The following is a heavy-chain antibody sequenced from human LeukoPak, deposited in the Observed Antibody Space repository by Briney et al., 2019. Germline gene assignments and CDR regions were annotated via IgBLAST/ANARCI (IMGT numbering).Heavy chain of an antibody. CDR3: ARVVAAAGPPYYFDY. Sequence: PGGSLRLSCVASGFTFSTYAMSWVRQAPGKGLEWVSGINWNGGSTGYADSVKGRFTISRDNAKNSLYLQMNSLRAEDTALYHCARVVAAAGPPYYFDYWGQGTLVTVSS. D-gene: IGHD6-13*01. CDR2: INWNGGST. CDR1: GFTFSTYA. J-gene: IGHJ4*02. V-gene: IGHV3-20*01.